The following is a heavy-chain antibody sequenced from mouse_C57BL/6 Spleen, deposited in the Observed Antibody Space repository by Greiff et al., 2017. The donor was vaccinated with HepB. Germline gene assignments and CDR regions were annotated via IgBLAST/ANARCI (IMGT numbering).Heavy chain of an antibody. CDR2: INPNNGGT. J-gene: IGHJ4*01. V-gene: IGHV1-26*01. CDR3: ATGTGEKDYAMDY. D-gene: IGHD4-1*01. Sequence: VQLQQSGPELVKPGASVKISCKASGYTFTDYYMNWVKQSHGKSLEWIGDINPNNGGTSYNQKFKGKATLTVDKSASTAYMELRSLTSEDSAVYYCATGTGEKDYAMDYWGQGTSVTVSS. CDR1: GYTFTDYY.